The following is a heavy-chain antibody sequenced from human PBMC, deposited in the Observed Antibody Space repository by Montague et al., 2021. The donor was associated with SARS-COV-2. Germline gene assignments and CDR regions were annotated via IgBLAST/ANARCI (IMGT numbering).Heavy chain of an antibody. CDR1: GFTFSSYS. CDR2: ISSSSSYI. CDR3: ARSNVDTAMDFNWFDP. V-gene: IGHV3-21*01. J-gene: IGHJ5*02. D-gene: IGHD5-18*01. Sequence: SLRLSCAASGFTFSSYSMNWVRQAPGKGLEWVSSISSSSSYIYYADSVKGRFTISRDNAKNSLYLRMNSLRAEDTAVYYCARSNVDTAMDFNWFDPWGQGTLVTVSS.